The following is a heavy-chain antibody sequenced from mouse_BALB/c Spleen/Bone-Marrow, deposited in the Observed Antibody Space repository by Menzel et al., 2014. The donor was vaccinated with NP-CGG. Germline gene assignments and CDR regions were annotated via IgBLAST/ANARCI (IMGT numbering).Heavy chain of an antibody. CDR1: GFNIKNTY. J-gene: IGHJ3*01. V-gene: IGHV14-3*02. CDR2: IDPANVNT. D-gene: IGHD1-1*01. CDR3: ATYYYGSSLFAY. Sequence: DVHLVESGAELVKPGASVKLSCTASGFNIKNTYIHWVKQRPEQGLEWIGRIDPANVNTKYDSKFQGKATITADTSSNTAYLQLSSLTSEDTAVYYCATYYYGSSLFAYWGQGTLVTVSA.